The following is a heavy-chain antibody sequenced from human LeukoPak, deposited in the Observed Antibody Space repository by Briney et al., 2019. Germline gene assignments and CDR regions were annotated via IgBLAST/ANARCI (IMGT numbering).Heavy chain of an antibody. CDR1: GGSISSSSYY. Sequence: SETLSLTCTVSGGSISSSSYYWGWIRQPPGKGLEWIGSIYYSGSTYYNPSLKSRVTISVDTSKNQFSLKLTSATAADTAMYYCARWFREYRDAFDIWGQGTLVTVSS. CDR3: ARWFREYRDAFDI. D-gene: IGHD5-18*01. J-gene: IGHJ3*02. V-gene: IGHV4-39*01. CDR2: IYYSGST.